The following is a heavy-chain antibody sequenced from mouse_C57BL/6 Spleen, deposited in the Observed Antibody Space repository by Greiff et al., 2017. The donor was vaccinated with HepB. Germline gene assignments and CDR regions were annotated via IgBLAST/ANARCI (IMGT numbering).Heavy chain of an antibody. J-gene: IGHJ4*01. CDR3: ARELLPYAMDY. Sequence: VKLVESGPGLVQPSQSLSITCTVSGFSLTSYGVHWVRQSPGKGLEWLGVIWSGGSTDYNAAFISRLSISKDNSKSQVFFKMNSLQADDTAIYYCARELLPYAMDYWGQGTSVTVSS. CDR2: IWSGGST. CDR1: GFSLTSYG. V-gene: IGHV2-2*01. D-gene: IGHD2-12*01.